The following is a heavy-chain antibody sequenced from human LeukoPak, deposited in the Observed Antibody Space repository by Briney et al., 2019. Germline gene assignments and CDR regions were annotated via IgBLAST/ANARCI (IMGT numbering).Heavy chain of an antibody. CDR3: ARDTALIITPGGPDF. J-gene: IGHJ4*02. CDR2: INPNSGGT. V-gene: IGHV1-2*06. D-gene: IGHD2-8*02. Sequence: GASVKVSCKASGYTFTGYYMHWVRQAPGQGLEWMGRINPNSGGTNYAQKLQGRVTLTTDTSTGTAYMELRSLTSDDTALYYCARDTALIITPGGPDFWGRGTLITVSS. CDR1: GYTFTGYY.